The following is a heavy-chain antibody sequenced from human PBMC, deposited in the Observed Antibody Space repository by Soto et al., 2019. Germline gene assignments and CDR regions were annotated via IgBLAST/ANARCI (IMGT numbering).Heavy chain of an antibody. CDR3: ARDWGPYWFDP. D-gene: IGHD3-16*01. CDR1: GGSLSGGRYY. V-gene: IGHV4-61*01. J-gene: IGHJ5*02. Sequence: VQLQESGPGLVKASETLSLTCTVSGGSLSGGRYYWNWIRQPPGKQMEWIGYIYDSGATKYNPSLKSRVTISQDTSKNQFSLKMNSVTPSDTAVYYCARDWGPYWFDPWGQGILVTVSS. CDR2: IYDSGAT.